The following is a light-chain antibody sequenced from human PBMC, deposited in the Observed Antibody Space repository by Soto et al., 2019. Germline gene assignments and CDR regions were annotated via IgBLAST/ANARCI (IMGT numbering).Light chain of an antibody. Sequence: QSALTQPRSVSGSPGQSVTISCTGTSSDVGGYNFVSWYQHHPGKAPKLMIYNVIQRPSGVPDRFSASKSGNTASLTISGLQAEDEADYYCCSYAGSDTYGFGTGTKLTVL. CDR2: NVI. V-gene: IGLV2-11*01. CDR1: SSDVGGYNF. CDR3: CSYAGSDTYG. J-gene: IGLJ1*01.